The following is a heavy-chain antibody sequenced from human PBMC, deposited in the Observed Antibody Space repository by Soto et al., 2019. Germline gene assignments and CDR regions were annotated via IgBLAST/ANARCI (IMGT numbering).Heavy chain of an antibody. CDR3: AKRNYDYDAFDX. V-gene: IGHV5-51*01. Sequence: GEALKISCKGSGYSFTSYWIGWVRQMPGKGMELMVIIYTGDSDTRYSPSLQGQVTISADKSISTAYLQWSSLKASDTAMYYCAKRNYDYDAFDXWGQGTMVTVS. J-gene: IGHJ3*02. CDR1: GYSFTSYW. CDR2: IYTGDSDT. D-gene: IGHD1-7*01.